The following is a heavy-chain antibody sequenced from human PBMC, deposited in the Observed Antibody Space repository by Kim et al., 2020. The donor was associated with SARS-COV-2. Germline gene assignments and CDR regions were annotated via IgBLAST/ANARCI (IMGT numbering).Heavy chain of an antibody. Sequence: ANNAQKFQGRVTITADESTSTAYMELSSLRSEDTAVYYCARDGAYSSSGWGQGTLVTVSS. J-gene: IGHJ4*02. CDR3: ARDGAYSSSG. V-gene: IGHV1-69*01. CDR2: A. D-gene: IGHD6-6*01.